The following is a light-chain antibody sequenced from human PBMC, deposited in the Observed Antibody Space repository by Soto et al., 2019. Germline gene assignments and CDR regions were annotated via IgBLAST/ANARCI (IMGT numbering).Light chain of an antibody. V-gene: IGKV1-17*03. J-gene: IGKJ4*01. Sequence: DIQMTQSPSAMSASVGDRVTISCRASQDIGNHLAWFQQRPGKVPQRLIYAASSLRGGVPSRFSGSGSGTEFTLTISSLQPEDFATYYCVQHHSFPITFGGGTKVDIK. CDR1: QDIGNH. CDR2: AAS. CDR3: VQHHSFPIT.